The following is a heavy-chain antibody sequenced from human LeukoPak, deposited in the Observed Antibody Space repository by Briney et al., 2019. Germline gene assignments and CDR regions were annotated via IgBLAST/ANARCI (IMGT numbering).Heavy chain of an antibody. CDR2: IRYDGSNK. D-gene: IGHD2-15*01. CDR1: GFTFSSYG. CDR3: AKLILAAVEVDFDY. Sequence: GGSLRLSCAASGFTFSSYGMHWVRPAPGKGLEWVAFIRYDGSNKYYADSVKGRFTISRDNSKNTLYLQMNSLRAEDTAVYYCAKLILAAVEVDFDYWGQGTLVTVSS. V-gene: IGHV3-30*02. J-gene: IGHJ4*02.